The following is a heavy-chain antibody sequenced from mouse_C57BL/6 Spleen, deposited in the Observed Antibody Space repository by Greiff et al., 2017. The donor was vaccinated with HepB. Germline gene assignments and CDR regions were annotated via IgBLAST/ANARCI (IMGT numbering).Heavy chain of an antibody. CDR2: IDPSDSYT. CDR3: ARGEGDSSCPLDY. J-gene: IGHJ2*01. CDR1: GYTFTSYW. V-gene: IGHV1-59*01. Sequence: QVQLQQPGAELVRPGTSVKLSCKASGYTFTSYWMHWVKQRPGQGLEWIGVIDPSDSYTNYNQKFKGKATLTVDTSSSTAYMQLSSLTSEDSAVYYCARGEGDSSCPLDYCAQRTTLTVSS. D-gene: IGHD3-2*02.